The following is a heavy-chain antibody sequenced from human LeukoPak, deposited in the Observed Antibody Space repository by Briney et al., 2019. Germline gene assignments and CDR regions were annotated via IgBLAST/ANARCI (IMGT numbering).Heavy chain of an antibody. CDR3: NTMSN. V-gene: IGHV5-10-1*01. J-gene: IGHJ4*02. CDR2: IDPSDSFT. CDR1: GYSFSSCW. D-gene: IGHD3-22*01. Sequence: HGESLKISCKGSGYSFSSCWISWVRQMPGKGLEWMGNIDPSDSFTNYSPSFQGHVTVSADKSTATAFLQWSSLKASDTAMYYCNTMSNWGQGTLVTVSS.